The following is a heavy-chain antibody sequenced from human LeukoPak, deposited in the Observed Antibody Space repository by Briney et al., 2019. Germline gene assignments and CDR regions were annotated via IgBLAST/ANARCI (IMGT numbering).Heavy chain of an antibody. CDR1: SGSISSTTW. D-gene: IGHD6-25*01. Sequence: SGTLSLTCAVSSGSISSTTWWSWVRQPPGKGLEWIGEVYHSGNTYYNPSLTSRVTISVDMSDNQFSLKMTSMTAADTAVYFCALGYHDVWELWGQGSLVTVSS. CDR2: VYHSGNT. CDR3: ALGYHDVWEL. J-gene: IGHJ4*02. V-gene: IGHV4-4*02.